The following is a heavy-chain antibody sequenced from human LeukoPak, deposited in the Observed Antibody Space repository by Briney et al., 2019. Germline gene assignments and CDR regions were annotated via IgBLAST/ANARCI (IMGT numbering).Heavy chain of an antibody. CDR1: GGSISSSSYY. V-gene: IGHV4-39*01. CDR3: ARLEWLRFGY. D-gene: IGHD5-12*01. Sequence: SETLSLTCTVSGGSISSSSYYWGWIRQPPGKGLEWIGSIYYSGSTYYNPSLKSRVTISVDTSKNQFSLKLSSVTAADTAVYCCARLEWLRFGYWGQGTLVTVSS. CDR2: IYYSGST. J-gene: IGHJ4*02.